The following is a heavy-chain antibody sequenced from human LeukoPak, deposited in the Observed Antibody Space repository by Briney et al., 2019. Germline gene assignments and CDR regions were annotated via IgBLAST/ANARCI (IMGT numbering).Heavy chain of an antibody. V-gene: IGHV1-2*02. D-gene: IGHD2-15*01. Sequence: ASVKVSCKASGYTFTGYYMHWVRQAPGQGLEWMGWINPNSGGTNYAQKFQGRVTMTRDTSISTAYMELSRLRSDDTAVYYCARGYCSGGSCSLLDVWGQGTTVTVSS. J-gene: IGHJ6*02. CDR1: GYTFTGYY. CDR2: INPNSGGT. CDR3: ARGYCSGGSCSLLDV.